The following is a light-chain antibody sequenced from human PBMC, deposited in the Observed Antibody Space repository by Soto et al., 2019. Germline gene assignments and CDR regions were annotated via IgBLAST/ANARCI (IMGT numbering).Light chain of an antibody. CDR2: EVS. CDR3: SSYTSSSVV. J-gene: IGLJ2*01. Sequence: QSALTQPASVSGSPGQSITISCTGTRSDVGGYNYVYWYQQHPGKAPKLMIYEVSNRPSGVSNRFSGSKSGNTASLTISGLQAEDEADYYCSSYTSSSVVFGGGTKLTVL. V-gene: IGLV2-14*01. CDR1: RSDVGGYNY.